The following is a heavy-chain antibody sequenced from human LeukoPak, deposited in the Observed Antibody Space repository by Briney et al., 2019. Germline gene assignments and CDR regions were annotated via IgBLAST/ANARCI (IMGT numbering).Heavy chain of an antibody. V-gene: IGHV1-69*13. Sequence: SVKVSCKASGGTFSSYAISWVRQAPGQGLEWMGGIIPIFGTANYAQKFQGRVTITADESTSTAYMELSSLRPEDTAVYYCASDGSGSYSNDYWGQGTLVTVSS. CDR2: IIPIFGTA. D-gene: IGHD1-26*01. CDR1: GGTFSSYA. CDR3: ASDGSGSYSNDY. J-gene: IGHJ4*02.